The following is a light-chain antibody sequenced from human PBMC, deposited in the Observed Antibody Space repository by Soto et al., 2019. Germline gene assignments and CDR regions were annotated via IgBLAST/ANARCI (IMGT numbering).Light chain of an antibody. CDR1: QSVSSY. V-gene: IGKV3-11*01. CDR2: DAS. J-gene: IGKJ2*01. Sequence: IVLTQSPSTLSLSPGERATLSCRASQSVSSYLAWYQQKPGQAPRLLIYDASSRATGIPARFSGSGSGTDFTLTISSLEPEDFAVYYCQQRSNWPPMYTFGQGTKLEIK. CDR3: QQRSNWPPMYT.